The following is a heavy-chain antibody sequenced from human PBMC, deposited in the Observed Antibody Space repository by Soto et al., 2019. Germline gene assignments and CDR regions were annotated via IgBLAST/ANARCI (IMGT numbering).Heavy chain of an antibody. D-gene: IGHD3-9*01. CDR1: GGSFSGHY. CDR3: ARGRLRYLKYAYYYYGMDV. CDR2: INHSGST. V-gene: IGHV4-34*01. J-gene: IGHJ6*02. Sequence: PSETLSLTCAVYGGSFSGHYWSWIRQPPGKGLEWIGEINHSGSTNYNPSLKSRVTISVDTSKNQFSLKLSSVTAADTAVYYCARGRLRYLKYAYYYYGMDVWGQGTTVTVSS.